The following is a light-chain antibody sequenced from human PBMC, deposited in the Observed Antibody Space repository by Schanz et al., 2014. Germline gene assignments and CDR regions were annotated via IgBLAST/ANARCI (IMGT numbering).Light chain of an antibody. CDR1: QSVSSN. J-gene: IGKJ4*01. CDR3: QKYVSSPPLT. CDR2: GAS. Sequence: VMTQSPATLSVSPGESATLSCRASQSVSSNLAWFQQKPGQAPRLLIYGASTRATGIPARFSGSGSGTVFTLTISRRETEDFAVYYCQKYVSSPPLTFGGGTKVEIK. V-gene: IGKV3-15*01.